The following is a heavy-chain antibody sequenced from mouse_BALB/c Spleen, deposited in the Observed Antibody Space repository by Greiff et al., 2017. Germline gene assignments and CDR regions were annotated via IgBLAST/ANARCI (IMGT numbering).Heavy chain of an antibody. J-gene: IGHJ3*01. CDR1: GFAFSSYD. CDR2: ISSGGGST. V-gene: IGHV5-12-1*01. CDR3: ETYGNYVDGFDY. D-gene: IGHD2-1*01. Sequence: EVQLMESGGGLVKPGGSLKLSCAASGFAFSSYDMSWVRQTPEKRLEWVAYISSGGGSTYYPDTVKGRFTISRDNAKNTLYLQMSSLKSEDTAMYYCETYGNYVDGFDYWGQGTLVTVAA.